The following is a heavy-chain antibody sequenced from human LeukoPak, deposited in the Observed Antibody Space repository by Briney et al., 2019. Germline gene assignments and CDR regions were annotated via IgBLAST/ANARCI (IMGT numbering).Heavy chain of an antibody. CDR1: GFIFSRYG. Sequence: GGSVRLSCAASGFIFSRYGMHCVRPAPGKGLAGVAVISYDGSNKYYADYVKGRFTISRDNSKNALYLQMNSLRAEDTAVYYCARGGINYADSWGRGTLVTVSS. D-gene: IGHD2-2*01. CDR2: ISYDGSNK. J-gene: IGHJ5*01. V-gene: IGHV3-30*03. CDR3: ARGGINYADS.